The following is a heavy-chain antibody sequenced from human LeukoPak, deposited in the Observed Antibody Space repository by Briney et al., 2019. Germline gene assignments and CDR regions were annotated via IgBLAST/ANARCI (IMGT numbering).Heavy chain of an antibody. Sequence: GESLEISCKGSGYSFTTYWIAWVRQMPGKGLEWMGIIYPGDSDTRYSPSFQGQVTISADKSISTAYLQWSSLKASDTAMYYCARHPSEDSSGHAFDIWGQGTMVTVSS. J-gene: IGHJ3*02. CDR1: GYSFTTYW. CDR3: ARHPSEDSSGHAFDI. V-gene: IGHV5-51*01. D-gene: IGHD3-22*01. CDR2: IYPGDSDT.